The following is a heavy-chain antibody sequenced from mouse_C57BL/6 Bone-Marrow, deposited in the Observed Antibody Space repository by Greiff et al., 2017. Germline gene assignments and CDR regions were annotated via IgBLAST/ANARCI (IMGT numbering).Heavy chain of an antibody. CDR3: ATYSYFDY. CDR2: INPYNGGT. Sequence: SGPVLVKPGASVKMSCKASGYTFTDYYMNWVKQSHGKSLEWIGVINPYNGGTSYNQKFKGKATLTVDKSSSTAYMELNSLTSEDSAVYYCATYSYFDYWGQGTTLTVSS. J-gene: IGHJ2*01. CDR1: GYTFTDYY. V-gene: IGHV1-19*01. D-gene: IGHD1-1*01.